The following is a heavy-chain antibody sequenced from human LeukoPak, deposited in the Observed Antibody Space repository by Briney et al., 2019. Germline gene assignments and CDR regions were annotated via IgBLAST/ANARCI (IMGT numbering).Heavy chain of an antibody. V-gene: IGHV3-23*01. J-gene: IGHJ3*02. D-gene: IGHD6-6*01. CDR1: GFTFSTYT. CDR2: ISGSGGST. Sequence: GGSLRLSCAASGFTFSTYTMNWVRQAPGKGLEWVSAISGSGGSTYYADSVKGRFTISRDNSKNTLYLQMNSLRAEDTAVYYCAKDYRIAARRGNAFDIWGQGTMVTVSS. CDR3: AKDYRIAARRGNAFDI.